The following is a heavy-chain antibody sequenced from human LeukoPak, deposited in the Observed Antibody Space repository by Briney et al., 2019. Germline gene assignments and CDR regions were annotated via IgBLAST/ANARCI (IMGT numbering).Heavy chain of an antibody. D-gene: IGHD2-2*01. V-gene: IGHV3-7*01. CDR1: GFTFSSYW. CDR2: IKQDGSEK. J-gene: IGHJ4*02. Sequence: GGSLRLSCAASGFTFSSYWMSWVRQAPGKGLEWVANIKQDGSEKYYVDSVKGRFTISRDNAKNSLYLQMNSLRAEDTAVYYCANLLGYCSSTSCYADYWGQGTLVTVSS. CDR3: ANLLGYCSSTSCYADY.